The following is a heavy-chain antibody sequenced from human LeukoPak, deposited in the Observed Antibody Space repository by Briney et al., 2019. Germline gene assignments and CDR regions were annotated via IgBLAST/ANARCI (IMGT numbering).Heavy chain of an antibody. CDR1: GGSISNHH. D-gene: IGHD5-18*01. J-gene: IGHJ4*02. CDR3: ARYRRDTAMGFDY. Sequence: PSETLSLTCTVSGGSISNHHWSWIRQPPGKGLEWIGYIYYSGSTNYNPSLKSRVTISVDTSKNQFSLTLSSVTAADTGVYYCARYRRDTAMGFDYWGQGTLVTVSS. CDR2: IYYSGST. V-gene: IGHV4-59*08.